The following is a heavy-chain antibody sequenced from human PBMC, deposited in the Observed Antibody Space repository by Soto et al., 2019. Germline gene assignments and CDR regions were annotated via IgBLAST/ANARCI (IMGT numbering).Heavy chain of an antibody. J-gene: IGHJ3*02. CDR3: AVKSPADAFDI. CDR1: GFTFSSYW. V-gene: IGHV3-7*01. Sequence: GGSLRLSCAASGFTFSSYWMSWVRQAPGKGLEWVANIKQDGSEKYYVDSVKGRFTISRDNAKNSLYLQMNSLRAEDTAVYYCAVKSPADAFDIWGQGTMVTVSS. CDR2: IKQDGSEK.